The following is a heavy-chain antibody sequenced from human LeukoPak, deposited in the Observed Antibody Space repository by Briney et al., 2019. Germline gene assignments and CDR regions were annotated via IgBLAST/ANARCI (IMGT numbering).Heavy chain of an antibody. D-gene: IGHD1-26*01. CDR2: IYTSGST. Sequence: SETLSLTCTVSGGSISSYYWSWIRQPAGKGLEWIGRIYTSGSTNYNPSLKSRVTMSVDTSKNQFSLKLSSVTAADTAVYYCARERELLGYYYYMDAWGKGTTVTVSS. V-gene: IGHV4-4*07. J-gene: IGHJ6*03. CDR1: GGSISSYY. CDR3: ARERELLGYYYYMDA.